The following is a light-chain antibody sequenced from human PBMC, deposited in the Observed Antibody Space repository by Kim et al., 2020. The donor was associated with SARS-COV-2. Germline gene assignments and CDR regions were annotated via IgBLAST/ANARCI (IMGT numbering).Light chain of an antibody. V-gene: IGKV1-5*03. CDR1: QSLSSW. CDR2: KAS. Sequence: SVGDRVTITCRASQSLSSWLAWYQQKPGKAPKLLIYKASTLESGVPSRFSGSGSGTDFTLTISSLQPDDFATYYCQQYDKYSWTFGQGTKVEIK. CDR3: QQYDKYSWT. J-gene: IGKJ1*01.